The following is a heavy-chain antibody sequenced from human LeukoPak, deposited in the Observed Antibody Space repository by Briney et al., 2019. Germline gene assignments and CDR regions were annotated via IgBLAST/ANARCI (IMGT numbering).Heavy chain of an antibody. CDR2: FDPEDGET. J-gene: IGHJ4*02. D-gene: IGHD5-18*01. V-gene: IGHV1-24*01. CDR1: GYTLTELS. CDR3: ARRIQLWSGIDY. Sequence: ASVKVSCKVSGYTLTELSMHWVRQAPGKGLEWMGGFDPEDGETIYAQKFQGRVTLTEDTSTDTAYMELSSLRSEDTAVYYCARRIQLWSGIDYWGQGTLVTVSS.